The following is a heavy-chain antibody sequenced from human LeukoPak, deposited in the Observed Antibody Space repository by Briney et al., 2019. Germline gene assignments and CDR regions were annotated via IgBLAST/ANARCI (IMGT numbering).Heavy chain of an antibody. D-gene: IGHD6-19*01. J-gene: IGHJ5*02. CDR3: ARRGYSSGWYWFDP. CDR2: IDYSGST. Sequence: PSETLSLTCSVSGGSISTYYWTWIRQPPGKGLEWIGYIDYSGSTNYNPSLKSRVTISIDTSKNQFSLKLNSVTAADTAVYYCARRGYSSGWYWFDPWGQGTLVTVSS. V-gene: IGHV4-59*08. CDR1: GGSISTYY.